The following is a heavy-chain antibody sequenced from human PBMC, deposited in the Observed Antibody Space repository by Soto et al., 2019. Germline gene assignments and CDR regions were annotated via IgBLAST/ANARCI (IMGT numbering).Heavy chain of an antibody. CDR1: GFTFDEYG. J-gene: IGHJ6*03. V-gene: IGHV3-20*01. CDR2: INWNGGST. CDR3: ARCVGGGYYYYMDV. Sequence: EVHLVESGGGLVRPGGSLRLSCVVSGFTFDEYGMGWVRQAPGKGPEWVSGINWNGGSTGHADSVKGRFTISRDNAKNSLYLQMNSLRDEDTALYRCARCVGGGYYYYMDVWGKGTTVTVSS. D-gene: IGHD3-3*01.